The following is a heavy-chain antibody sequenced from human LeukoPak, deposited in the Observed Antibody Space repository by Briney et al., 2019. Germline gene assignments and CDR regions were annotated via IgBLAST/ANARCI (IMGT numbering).Heavy chain of an antibody. V-gene: IGHV4-38-2*01. Sequence: PSETLSLNCAVSRYSSVHGHYWGWIRQPPGMGLEWIGNIYHTGTTTYYNPSLINRVDISVDTSKNLFSLHLSSVTAADTAVYSRTCSYDRNGYYLFDAFSAWDQGIMVTVSS. CDR2: IYHTGTT. CDR1: RYSSVHGHY. J-gene: IGHJ3*01. CDR3: TCSYDRNGYYLFDAFSA. D-gene: IGHD3-22*01.